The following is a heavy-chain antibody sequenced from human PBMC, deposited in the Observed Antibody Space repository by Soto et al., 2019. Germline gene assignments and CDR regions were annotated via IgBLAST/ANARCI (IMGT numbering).Heavy chain of an antibody. V-gene: IGHV3-9*02. Sequence: XRYLRLSCASSGCTSSSYAMSWVRQSPGKGLEWVSGISYNSGSIGYAASVKGRFSVSRDNDKKSLYLQMDNLRPEDTAFYYCTNGAHYHTGAAYGAQGT. CDR3: TNGAHYHTGAAY. CDR1: GCTSSSYA. J-gene: IGHJ4*02. D-gene: IGHD1-1*01. CDR2: ISYNSGSI.